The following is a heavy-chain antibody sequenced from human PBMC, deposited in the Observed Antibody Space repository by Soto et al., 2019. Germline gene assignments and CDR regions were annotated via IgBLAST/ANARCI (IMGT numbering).Heavy chain of an antibody. D-gene: IGHD1-26*01. Sequence: SETLSLTCSVSGGSITNSNWWSWVRLPPAKGLEWIGDIYHAGSTKYNPSLERRVTISVDTSKNQFALTLTSVTAADTAVYFCARGPPIVGNTTPLDSWGRGTLVTVSS. CDR2: IYHAGST. J-gene: IGHJ4*02. V-gene: IGHV4-4*02. CDR1: GGSITNSNW. CDR3: ARGPPIVGNTTPLDS.